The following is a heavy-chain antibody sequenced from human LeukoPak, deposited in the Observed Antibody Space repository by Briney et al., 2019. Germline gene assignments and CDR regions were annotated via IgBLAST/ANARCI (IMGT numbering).Heavy chain of an antibody. V-gene: IGHV1-2*02. CDR1: GYTFTGYY. D-gene: IGHD1-26*01. Sequence: GASVEVSCKASGYTFTGYYMHWVRQAPGQGLEWMGWINPSSGGTNYAQKFQGRVTMTRDTSISTAYMELSRLRSDDTAVYYCARDIARELLDYWGQGTLVTVSS. CDR3: ARDIARELLDY. CDR2: INPSSGGT. J-gene: IGHJ4*02.